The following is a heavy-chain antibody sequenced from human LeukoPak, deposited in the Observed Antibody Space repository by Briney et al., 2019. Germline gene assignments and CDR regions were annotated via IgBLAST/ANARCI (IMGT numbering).Heavy chain of an antibody. CDR2: INHSGST. Sequence: SETLSLTCAVYGGSFSGYYWSWIRQPPGKGLEWIGEINHSGSTNYNPPLKSRVTISVDTSKNQFSLKLSSVTAADTAVYYCACHLSGYYYRYFDYWGQGALVTVSS. J-gene: IGHJ4*02. V-gene: IGHV4-34*01. D-gene: IGHD3-22*01. CDR3: ACHLSGYYYRYFDY. CDR1: GGSFSGYY.